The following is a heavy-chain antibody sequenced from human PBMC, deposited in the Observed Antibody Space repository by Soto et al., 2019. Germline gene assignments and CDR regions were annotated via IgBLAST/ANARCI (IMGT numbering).Heavy chain of an antibody. J-gene: IGHJ3*02. V-gene: IGHV4-31*03. Sequence: QVQLQESGPGLVKPSQTLSLTCTVSGGSISSGGYYWSWIRQHPGKGLELIGYIYYSGSTYYNPSLKSRVTISVDTSKNQCSLKLSSVTAADTAVYYCARERWLQLIPGAFDIWGQGTMVTVSS. CDR3: ARERWLQLIPGAFDI. CDR2: IYYSGST. D-gene: IGHD5-12*01. CDR1: GGSISSGGYY.